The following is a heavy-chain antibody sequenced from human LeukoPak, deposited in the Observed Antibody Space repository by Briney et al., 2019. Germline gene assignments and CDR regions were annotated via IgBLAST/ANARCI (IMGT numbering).Heavy chain of an antibody. D-gene: IGHD6-13*01. CDR3: ARPGLATNGTYAFDI. J-gene: IGHJ3*02. V-gene: IGHV3-7*01. CDR1: GFTFSIYW. CDR2: IKQDGSEK. Sequence: GGSLRLSCAPSGFTFSIYWMSWVRQAPGKGLEWVANIKQDGSEKYYVDSVKGRFTISRDNAKNSLYLQMNSLRAEDTAVYYCARPGLATNGTYAFDIWGQGTMVTVSS.